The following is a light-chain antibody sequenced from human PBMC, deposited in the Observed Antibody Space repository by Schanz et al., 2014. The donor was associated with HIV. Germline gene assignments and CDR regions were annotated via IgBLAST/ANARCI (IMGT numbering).Light chain of an antibody. V-gene: IGLV2-8*01. CDR3: SSYVDTYSVV. CDR1: SSDVGGYNY. Sequence: QSALTQPASVSGSPGQSITISCTGTSSDVGGYNYVSWYQQHPGKAPKLMIYEVNKRPSGVPDRFSGSKSGTSASLAISGLQAEDEADYYCSSYVDTYSVVFGGGTKVTVL. CDR2: EVN. J-gene: IGLJ2*01.